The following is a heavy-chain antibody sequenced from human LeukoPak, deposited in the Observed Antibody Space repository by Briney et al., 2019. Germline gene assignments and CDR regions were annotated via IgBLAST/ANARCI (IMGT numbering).Heavy chain of an antibody. CDR1: GGSISSYY. CDR2: IYYSGST. Sequence: SETLSLTCTVSGGSISSYYWSWIRQPPGKGLGWIGYIYYSGSTNYNPSLKSRVTISVDTSKNQFSLKLSSVTAADTAVYYCARSVVAATWWFDPWGQGTLVTVSS. CDR3: ARSVVAATWWFDP. V-gene: IGHV4-59*01. J-gene: IGHJ5*02. D-gene: IGHD2-15*01.